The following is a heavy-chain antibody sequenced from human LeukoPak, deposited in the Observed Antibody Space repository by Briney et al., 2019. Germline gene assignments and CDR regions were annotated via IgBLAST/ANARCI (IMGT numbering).Heavy chain of an antibody. CDR2: INHSGST. V-gene: IGHV4-34*01. CDR1: GGSFSGYY. CDR3: ARVSGYYTD. J-gene: IGHJ4*02. D-gene: IGHD3-3*01. Sequence: SETLSLTCAVYGGSFSGYYWSWIRQPPGKGLEWIGEINHSGSTNYNPSLKSRVTISVDTSKNQFSLKLSSVTAADTAVYYCARVSGYYTDWGQGTLVTVSS.